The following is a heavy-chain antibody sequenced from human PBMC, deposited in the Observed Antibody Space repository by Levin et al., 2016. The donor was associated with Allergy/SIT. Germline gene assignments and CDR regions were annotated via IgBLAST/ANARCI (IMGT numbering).Heavy chain of an antibody. CDR2: INSDGSST. D-gene: IGHD6-25*01. Sequence: WIRQPPGKGLVWVSRINSDGSSTSYADSVKGRFTISRDNAKNTLYLQMNSLRAEDTAVYYRARGVAASPGDYWGQGTLVTVSS. V-gene: IGHV3-74*01. J-gene: IGHJ4*02. CDR3: ARGVAASPGDY.